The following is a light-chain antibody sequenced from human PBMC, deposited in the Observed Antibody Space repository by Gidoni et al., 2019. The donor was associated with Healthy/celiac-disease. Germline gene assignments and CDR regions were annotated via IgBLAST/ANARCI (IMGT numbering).Light chain of an antibody. Sequence: DIQMTQSPSSLSASVGDRATITCQASQDISNYLNWYQQTPGKAPKLLIYDASNLETGVPSRFSGSGSGTDFTFTISSLQPEDIATYYCQQYDNLPAFGGGTKVEIK. CDR2: DAS. J-gene: IGKJ4*01. CDR1: QDISNY. V-gene: IGKV1-33*01. CDR3: QQYDNLPA.